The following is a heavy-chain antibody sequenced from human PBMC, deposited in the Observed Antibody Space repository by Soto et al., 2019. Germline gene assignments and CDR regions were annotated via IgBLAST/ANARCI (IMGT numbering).Heavy chain of an antibody. D-gene: IGHD4-17*01. Sequence: QVQLQQWGAGLLKPSETLSLTCAVYGGSFSGYYWSWIRQPPGKGLEWIGEINHSGSTNYNPFLKSRVTISVDTSKNQFSLKLSSVTAADTAVYYCASGDYVGSYYYYGMDVWGQGTTVTVSS. J-gene: IGHJ6*02. CDR2: INHSGST. CDR1: GGSFSGYY. CDR3: ASGDYVGSYYYYGMDV. V-gene: IGHV4-34*01.